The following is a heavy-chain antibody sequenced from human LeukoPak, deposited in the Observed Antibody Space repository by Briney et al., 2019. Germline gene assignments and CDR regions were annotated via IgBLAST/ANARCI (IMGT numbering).Heavy chain of an antibody. D-gene: IGHD2-21*01. Sequence: ASVKVSCKASGGTFSSYAISWVRQAPGQGLEWMGGIIPIFGTASYAQKFQGRVTITADESTSTAYMELSSLRSEDTAVYYCARALVGGDTLDYDYWGQGTLVTVSS. CDR2: IIPIFGTA. CDR3: ARALVGGDTLDYDY. V-gene: IGHV1-69*13. CDR1: GGTFSSYA. J-gene: IGHJ4*02.